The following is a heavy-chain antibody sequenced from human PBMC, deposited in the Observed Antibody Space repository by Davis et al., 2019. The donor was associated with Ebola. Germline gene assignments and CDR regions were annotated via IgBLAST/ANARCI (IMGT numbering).Heavy chain of an antibody. J-gene: IGHJ5*02. CDR1: GFTFSTSA. CDR2: ISGNGVGT. D-gene: IGHD2-21*02. Sequence: GGSLRLSCAASGFTFSTSAMSWVRQAPGKGLEWVSSISGNGVGTFYADSVKGRFTISRDNSKNTLYLQVNILRAEDTAVYYCVRDPALVVTGGGWHFDLWGQGTLVTVSS. V-gene: IGHV3-23*01. CDR3: VRDPALVVTGGGWHFDL.